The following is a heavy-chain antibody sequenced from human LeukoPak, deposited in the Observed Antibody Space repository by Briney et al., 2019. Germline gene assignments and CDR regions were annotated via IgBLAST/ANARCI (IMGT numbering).Heavy chain of an antibody. V-gene: IGHV4-61*02. CDR2: IYTSGST. CDR1: GGSISSGSYY. J-gene: IGHJ6*03. CDR3: ARGRRCSSTSCYAYYYYYYMDV. D-gene: IGHD2-2*01. Sequence: KTSQTLSLTCTVSGGSISSGSYYWSWIRQPAGKGLEWIGRIYTSGSTNYNPSLKSRVTISVDTSKNQFSLKLSSVTVADTAVYYCARGRRCSSTSCYAYYYYYYMDVWGKGTTVTVSS.